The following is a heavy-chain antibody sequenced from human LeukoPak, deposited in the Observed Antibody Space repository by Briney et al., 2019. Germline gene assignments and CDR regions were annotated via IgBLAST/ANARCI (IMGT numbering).Heavy chain of an antibody. CDR3: ARVIGYCSGGSCTNFDY. CDR2: IIPIFGTA. J-gene: IGHJ4*02. CDR1: GGTFSSYA. V-gene: IGHV1-69*01. D-gene: IGHD2-15*01. Sequence: SVKVSCKASGGTFSSYAISWVRQAPGQGLKWMGGIIPIFGTANYAQKFQGRVTITADESTSTAYMELSSLRSEDTAVYYCARVIGYCSGGSCTNFDYWGQGTLVTVSS.